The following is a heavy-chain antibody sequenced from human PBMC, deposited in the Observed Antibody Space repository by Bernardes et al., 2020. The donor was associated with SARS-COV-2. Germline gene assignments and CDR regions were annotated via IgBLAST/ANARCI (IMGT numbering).Heavy chain of an antibody. CDR3: ASMIVAGRSDYFDS. CDR1: GYTFTDYS. D-gene: IGHD3-22*01. Sequence: ASVKVSCKASGYTFTDYSMHWVRQAPGQGLEWMGWINPHSGDPDYVQKFQGRVTLTRDTSVTTAYMELSGLTSDDTAIYYCASMIVAGRSDYFDSWGQGTLVTVTS. J-gene: IGHJ4*02. CDR2: INPHSGDP. V-gene: IGHV1-2*02.